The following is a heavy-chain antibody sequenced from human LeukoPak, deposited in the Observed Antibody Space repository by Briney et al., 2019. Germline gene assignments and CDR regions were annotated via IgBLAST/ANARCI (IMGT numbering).Heavy chain of an antibody. CDR1: GYTFTSYD. D-gene: IGHD3-3*01. CDR2: INPNSGGT. CDR3: AKTYYDFWSGSSFDY. J-gene: IGHJ4*02. V-gene: IGHV1-2*02. Sequence: ASVKVSCKASGYTFTSYDINWVRQAPGQGLEWMGWINPNSGGTNYAQKFQGRVTMTRDTSISTAYMELSRLRSDDTAVYYCAKTYYDFWSGSSFDYWGQGTLVTVSS.